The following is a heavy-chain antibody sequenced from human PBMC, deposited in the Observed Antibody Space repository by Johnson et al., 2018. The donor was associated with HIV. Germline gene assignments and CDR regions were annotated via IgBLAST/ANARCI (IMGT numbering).Heavy chain of an antibody. CDR1: GFTFSSYA. D-gene: IGHD6-13*01. V-gene: IGHV3-30*04. Sequence: QVQLVESGGGVVQPGRSLRLSCAASGFTFSSYAMHWVRQAPGKGLEWVAVISYDGSNKYYADSVKGRFTISRDNSKNTLYLQMNSLRAEDTAVYYCARDLVRFSELIAAAGDDAFDIWGQGTMVTVSS. CDR3: ARDLVRFSELIAAAGDDAFDI. J-gene: IGHJ3*02. CDR2: ISYDGSNK.